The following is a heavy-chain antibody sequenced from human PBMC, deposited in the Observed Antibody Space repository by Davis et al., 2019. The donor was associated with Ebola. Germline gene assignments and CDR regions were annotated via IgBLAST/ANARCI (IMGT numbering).Heavy chain of an antibody. V-gene: IGHV1-69*13. J-gene: IGHJ1*01. D-gene: IGHD3-16*01. CDR3: ARVWDGGPAF. CDR1: GGSFRSHV. CDR2: IIPIFETP. Sequence: SVKVSCKSSGGSFRSHVIAWVRQAPGQGLEWMGRIIPIFETPNYAQKFQGRVTITADESTSTVFMELSSLRAEDTAVYYCARVWDGGPAFWGQGTQVTVSS.